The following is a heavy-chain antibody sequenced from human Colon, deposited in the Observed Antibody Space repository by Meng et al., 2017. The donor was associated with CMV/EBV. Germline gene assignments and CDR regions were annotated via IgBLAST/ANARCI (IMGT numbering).Heavy chain of an antibody. Sequence: QVQLQESGPGLVKLSQTLSRPCTVSGGSVSSGGYYWTWIRQHPGKGLEWFGHIYYSGSTFYNPSLKRRVIISIDTSKNQFSLNLRSVTAADTAVYYCARVSSGWDYFDYWGQGTLVTVSS. D-gene: IGHD6-19*01. CDR3: ARVSSGWDYFDY. CDR1: GGSVSSGGYY. CDR2: IYYSGST. V-gene: IGHV4-31*03. J-gene: IGHJ4*02.